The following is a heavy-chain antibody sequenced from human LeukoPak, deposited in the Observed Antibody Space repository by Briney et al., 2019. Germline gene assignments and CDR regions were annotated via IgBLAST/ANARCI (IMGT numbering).Heavy chain of an antibody. CDR2: ISSSSSYI. V-gene: IGHV3-21*01. J-gene: IGHJ4*02. CDR3: ARGGYGAHMG. CDR1: GSTFSSYS. D-gene: IGHD4-17*01. Sequence: GGSLRLSCAASGSTFSSYSMNWVRQAPGKGLEWVSSISSSSSYIFYADSVKGRFTISRDNAKSTLYLQMNSLRAEDTAVYYCARGGYGAHMGWGQGTLVTVSS.